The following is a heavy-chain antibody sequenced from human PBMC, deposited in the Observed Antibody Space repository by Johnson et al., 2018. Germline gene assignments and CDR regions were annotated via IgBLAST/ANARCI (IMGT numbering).Heavy chain of an antibody. Sequence: QVQLVESGAEVKKPGSSVKVSCKASGGTFSSYAISWVRQAPGQGLEWMGGIIPIFGTANYAQKFQGRVTITADESTSTAYMELSSLRSEDTAVYYWARDRGGYRGNYYYGMDVWGQGTTVTVSS. CDR2: IIPIFGTA. D-gene: IGHD3-10*01. CDR1: GGTFSSYA. CDR3: ARDRGGYRGNYYYGMDV. J-gene: IGHJ6*02. V-gene: IGHV1-69*01.